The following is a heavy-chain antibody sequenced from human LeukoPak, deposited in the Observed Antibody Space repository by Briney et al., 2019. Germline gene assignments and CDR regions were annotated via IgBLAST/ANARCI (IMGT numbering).Heavy chain of an antibody. D-gene: IGHD1-14*01. Sequence: GRSLRLSCEVSGFTFDNNDMHWVRQTTGKGLEWVSAIGSAGYTYYADSVRGRFTITRDNAKQSLYLQMNSLRVEDTAVYHCVRQPDSARYGFDYWGRGTQVTVSS. CDR2: IGSAGYT. CDR1: GFTFDNND. CDR3: VRQPDSARYGFDY. J-gene: IGHJ4*02. V-gene: IGHV3-13*01.